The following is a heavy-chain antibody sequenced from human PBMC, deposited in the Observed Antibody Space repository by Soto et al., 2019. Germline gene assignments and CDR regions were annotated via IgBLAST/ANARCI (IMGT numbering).Heavy chain of an antibody. J-gene: IGHJ4*02. D-gene: IGHD3-22*01. CDR2: IKSKTDGGTT. CDR3: TTHFPGYYYGRMGLNDY. CDR1: GFTFSNAW. Sequence: GGSLRLSCAASGFTFSNAWMNWVRQAPGKGLEWVGRIKSKTDGGTTDYAAPVKGRFTISRDDSKNTLYLQMNSLKTEDTAVYYCTTHFPGYYYGRMGLNDYWGQGTLVTVSS. V-gene: IGHV3-15*07.